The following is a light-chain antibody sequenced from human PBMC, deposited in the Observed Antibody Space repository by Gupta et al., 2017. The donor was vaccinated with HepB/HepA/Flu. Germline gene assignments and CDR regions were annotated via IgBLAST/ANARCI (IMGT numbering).Light chain of an antibody. CDR2: GDR. J-gene: IGLJ3*02. Sequence: SYVLTQPPSMSLAPGETSRINCEGNSIGSQTVHWYQQKSGQAPVLVIQGDRERPSGIPERFSGSNSGNTATLTISRVEAGDEADYYCQVWHSSSDHVLFGGGTKLTVL. CDR1: SIGSQT. V-gene: IGLV3-21*04. CDR3: QVWHSSSDHVL.